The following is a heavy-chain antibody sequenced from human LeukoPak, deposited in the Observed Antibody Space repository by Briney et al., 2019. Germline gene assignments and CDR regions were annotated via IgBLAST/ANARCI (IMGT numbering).Heavy chain of an antibody. Sequence: GGPLRLSCAASGFTFSNAWMSWVRQAPGKGLEWVGRIKSKTDGGTIDYAAPVKGRFTISRDDSKNTLYLQMNSLKTEDTAVYYCTTPQDDYGDYVGLDYWGQGTLVTVSS. D-gene: IGHD4-17*01. V-gene: IGHV3-15*01. CDR3: TTPQDDYGDYVGLDY. CDR2: IKSKTDGGTI. CDR1: GFTFSNAW. J-gene: IGHJ4*02.